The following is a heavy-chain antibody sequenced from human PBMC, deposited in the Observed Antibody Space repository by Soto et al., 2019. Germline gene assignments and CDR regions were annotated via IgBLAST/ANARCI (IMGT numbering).Heavy chain of an antibody. CDR3: ARGRESSGSYRPFDY. Sequence: EVQLLESGGGLVQPGGSLRLSCAASGFAFSSYVMSWVRQAPGKGLEWVSAIDYSGGNTNYADSVKGRFTISRDNSKNTLYLQINSLRAEDTAVYYCARGRESSGSYRPFDYWGQGALVTVSS. J-gene: IGHJ4*02. CDR1: GFAFSSYV. V-gene: IGHV3-23*01. D-gene: IGHD3-22*01. CDR2: IDYSGGNT.